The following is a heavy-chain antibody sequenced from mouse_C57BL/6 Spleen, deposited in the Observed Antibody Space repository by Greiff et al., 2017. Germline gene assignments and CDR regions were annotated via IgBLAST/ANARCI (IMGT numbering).Heavy chain of an antibody. J-gene: IGHJ4*01. V-gene: IGHV1-81*01. CDR2: IYPRSGNT. CDR1: GYTFTSYG. CDR3: ESFEVYYAMDY. Sequence: VMLVESGAELARPGASVKLSCKASGYTFTSYGISWVKQRTGQGLEWIGEIYPRSGNTYYNEKFKGKATLTADKSSSTAYMELRSLTSEDSAVYFCESFEVYYAMDYWGQGTSVTVSS.